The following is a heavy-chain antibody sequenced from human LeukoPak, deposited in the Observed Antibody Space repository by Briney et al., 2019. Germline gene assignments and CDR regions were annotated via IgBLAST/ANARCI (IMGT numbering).Heavy chain of an antibody. Sequence: NPSETLSLTCTVSGXSISSYYWSWIRQPPGKGLEWIGYIYYSGSTNYNPSLKSRVTISVDTSKNQFSLKLSSVTAADTAVYYCARHAGGSRYYDFWSGYYTDYWGQGTLVTVSS. V-gene: IGHV4-59*08. J-gene: IGHJ4*02. D-gene: IGHD3-3*01. CDR2: IYYSGST. CDR1: GXSISSYY. CDR3: ARHAGGSRYYDFWSGYYTDY.